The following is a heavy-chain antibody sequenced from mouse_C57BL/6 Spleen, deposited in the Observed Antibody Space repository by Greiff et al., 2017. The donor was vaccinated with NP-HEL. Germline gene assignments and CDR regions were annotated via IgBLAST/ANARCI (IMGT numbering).Heavy chain of an antibody. Sequence: VQLQESGPELVKPGASVKISCKASGYSFTSYYIHWVKQRPGQGLEWIGWIYPGSGNTKYNEKFKGKATLTADTSSSTAYMQLSSLTSEDSAVYYCAREAQATPYAMDYWGQGTSVTVSS. CDR2: IYPGSGNT. D-gene: IGHD3-2*02. V-gene: IGHV1-66*01. CDR1: GYSFTSYY. J-gene: IGHJ4*01. CDR3: AREAQATPYAMDY.